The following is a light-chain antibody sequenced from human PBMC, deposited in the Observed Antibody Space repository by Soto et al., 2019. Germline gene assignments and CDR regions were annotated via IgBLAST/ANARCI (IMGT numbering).Light chain of an antibody. CDR2: YDS. CDR3: QVWDSSSDNYV. J-gene: IGLJ1*01. CDR1: NIGSKS. Sequence: SYELTQPPSVSVAPGKTARITCGGNNIGSKSVHWYQQKPGQAPVLVIYYDSDRPSGIPERFSGSNSGNTATLTISRVEAWDEADYYCQVWDSSSDNYVFGTGTKVTVL. V-gene: IGLV3-21*04.